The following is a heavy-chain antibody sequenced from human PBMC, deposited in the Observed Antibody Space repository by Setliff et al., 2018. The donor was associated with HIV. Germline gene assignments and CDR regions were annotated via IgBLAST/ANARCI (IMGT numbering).Heavy chain of an antibody. CDR3: ASPASGGSSGQYHY. Sequence: SETLSLTCTVSGDSIISSRNFWGWIRQPPGKGLEWIGNIHSSGSTYYNPSLKSRVFISVDTSKNQFSLKLSSVTAADTAVYYCASPASGGSSGQYHYWGQGTLVTVSS. CDR1: GDSIISSRNF. V-gene: IGHV4-39*01. J-gene: IGHJ4*02. D-gene: IGHD6-19*01. CDR2: IHSSGST.